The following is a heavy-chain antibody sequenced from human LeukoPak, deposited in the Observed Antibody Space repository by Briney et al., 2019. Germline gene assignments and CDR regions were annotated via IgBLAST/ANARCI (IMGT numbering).Heavy chain of an antibody. V-gene: IGHV3-30-3*01. CDR3: VRDGFVGAFDY. J-gene: IGHJ4*02. CDR1: GFTFSSYA. CDR2: ISYDGSNK. Sequence: GGSLRLSCAASGFTFSSYAMHWVRQAPGKGLEWVAVISYDGSNKYYADSVKGRFTTSRDNSKNTLYLQMNSLRAEDTAVYYCVRDGFVGAFDYWGQGTLVTVSS. D-gene: IGHD1-26*01.